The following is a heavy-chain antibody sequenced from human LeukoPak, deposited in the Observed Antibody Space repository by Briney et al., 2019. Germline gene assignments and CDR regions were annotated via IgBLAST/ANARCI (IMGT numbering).Heavy chain of an antibody. V-gene: IGHV4-59*01. CDR3: ARATGDRAYYYYYYMDV. CDR1: GGSISSYY. D-gene: IGHD3-10*01. CDR2: IYYSGST. Sequence: SETLSLTCTVSGGSISSYYWSWIRQPPGKGLERIGYIYYSGSTNYNPSLKSRVTISVDTSKNQFSLKLNSVTAADTAVYYCARATGDRAYYYYYYMDVWGKGTTVTVSS. J-gene: IGHJ6*03.